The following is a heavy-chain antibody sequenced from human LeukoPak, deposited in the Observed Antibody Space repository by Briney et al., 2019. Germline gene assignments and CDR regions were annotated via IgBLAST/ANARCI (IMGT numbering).Heavy chain of an antibody. Sequence: SQTLSLTCAISGDSVSSNSAAWNWIRQSPSRGLEWLGRTYYRSKWYNDYAVSVTSRITINPDTSKNQFSLQLNSVTPEDTAVYYCARENTLVRGTRNPFDYWGQGTLVTVSS. J-gene: IGHJ4*02. CDR1: GDSVSSNSAA. D-gene: IGHD3-10*01. V-gene: IGHV6-1*01. CDR2: TYYRSKWYN. CDR3: ARENTLVRGTRNPFDY.